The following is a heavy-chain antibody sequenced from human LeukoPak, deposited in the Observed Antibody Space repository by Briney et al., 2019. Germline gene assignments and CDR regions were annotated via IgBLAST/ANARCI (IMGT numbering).Heavy chain of an antibody. J-gene: IGHJ4*02. CDR3: ARRGAAGQFDY. D-gene: IGHD6-13*01. CDR1: GFSFSNYA. CDR2: IYYSGST. Sequence: GSLRLSCAASGFSFSNYAMNWVRQPPGKGLEWIGSIYYSGSTYYNPSLRSRVTISVDTSKNQFSLELNSVTAADTAVYYCARRGAAGQFDYWGQGTLVTVSS. V-gene: IGHV4-39*01.